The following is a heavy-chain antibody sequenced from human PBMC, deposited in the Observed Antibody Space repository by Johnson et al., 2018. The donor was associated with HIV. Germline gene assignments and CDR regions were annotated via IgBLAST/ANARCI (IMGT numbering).Heavy chain of an antibody. D-gene: IGHD3-22*01. J-gene: IGHJ3*02. CDR2: ISYDGNNK. Sequence: QVQLVESGGGLVQPGGSLRLSCAGSGFTFSSYPMHWVRQPPGKGLEWVAVISYDGNNKYYADSVKGRFIISRDNSKNTLYLQVNSLRTEDTAVYYCARGWGRNYYDSKGDGFDIWGQGTMVTVSS. CDR1: GFTFSSYP. V-gene: IGHV3-30-3*01. CDR3: ARGWGRNYYDSKGDGFDI.